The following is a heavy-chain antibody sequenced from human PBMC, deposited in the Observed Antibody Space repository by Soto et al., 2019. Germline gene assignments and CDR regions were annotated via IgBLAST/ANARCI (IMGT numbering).Heavy chain of an antibody. CDR2: IWYDGSNK. Sequence: RLSCAASGFTFSSYGMHWVRQAPGKGLEWVAVIWYDGSNKYYADSVKGRFTISRDNSKNTLYLQMNSLRAEDTAVYYCARDSSGYSYYYYGMDVWGQGTTVTVSS. D-gene: IGHD3-10*01. CDR1: GFTFSSYG. J-gene: IGHJ6*02. CDR3: ARDSSGYSYYYYGMDV. V-gene: IGHV3-33*01.